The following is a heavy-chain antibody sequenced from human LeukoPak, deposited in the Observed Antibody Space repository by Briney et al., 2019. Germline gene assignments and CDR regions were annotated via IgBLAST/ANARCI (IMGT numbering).Heavy chain of an antibody. J-gene: IGHJ4*02. Sequence: GGSLRLSCAASGFAFNNYAMSWVRQAPGKGLEWVSGISKSGGSTYYADSVKGRFTISRDNSKNTLYLQMNSLRAEDTAVYYCAKEEEYYFDYWGQGALVTVSS. CDR2: ISKSGGST. CDR3: AKEEEYYFDY. V-gene: IGHV3-23*01. CDR1: GFAFNNYA.